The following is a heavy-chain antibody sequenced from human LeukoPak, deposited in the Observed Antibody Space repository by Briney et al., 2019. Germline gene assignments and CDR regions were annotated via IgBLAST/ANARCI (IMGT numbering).Heavy chain of an antibody. V-gene: IGHV3-21*01. J-gene: IGHJ4*02. CDR3: ARWRLRNAGHYFDY. CDR1: GFTFYSYA. Sequence: GGSLRLSCAASGFTFYSYAMTWVRQAPGKGLEWVSSISSSSSYIYYADSVKGRFTISRDNAKNSLYLQMNSLRAEDTAVYYCARWRLRNAGHYFDYWGQGTLVTVSS. CDR2: ISSSSSYI. D-gene: IGHD6-13*01.